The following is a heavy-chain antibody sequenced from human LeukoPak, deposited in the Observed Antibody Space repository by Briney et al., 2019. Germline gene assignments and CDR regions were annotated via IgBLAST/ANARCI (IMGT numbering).Heavy chain of an antibody. Sequence: GGSLRLSCAASGFTFSSYGMHWVRQAPGKGLEWVAVISYDGSNKYYADSVKGRFTISRDNSKNTLYLQMNSLRAEDTAVYYCARSSMVRGVFDYWGQGTLVTVSS. CDR3: ARSSMVRGVFDY. CDR1: GFTFSSYG. D-gene: IGHD3-10*01. CDR2: ISYDGSNK. J-gene: IGHJ4*02. V-gene: IGHV3-30*03.